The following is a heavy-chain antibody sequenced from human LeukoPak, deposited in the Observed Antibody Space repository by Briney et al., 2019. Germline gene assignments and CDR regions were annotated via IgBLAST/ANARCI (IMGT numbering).Heavy chain of an antibody. CDR1: GGTFSSYA. CDR2: IIPIFGTA. V-gene: IGHV1-69*13. D-gene: IGHD3-3*01. CDR3: AIDFLTIFGRVTYMDV. J-gene: IGHJ6*03. Sequence: SVKVSCKASGGTFSSYAISWVRQAPGQGLEWMGGIIPIFGTANYAQQFQGRVTITADESTSTAYMELSRLRSEDTAVYYCAIDFLTIFGRVTYMDVWGKGTTVTVSS.